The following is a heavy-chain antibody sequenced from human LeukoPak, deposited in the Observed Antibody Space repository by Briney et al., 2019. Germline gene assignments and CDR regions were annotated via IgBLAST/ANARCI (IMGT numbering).Heavy chain of an antibody. D-gene: IGHD4-17*01. Sequence: GGSLRLSCVASGFTFTTYSMNWVRQAPGKGLEWVSSISSSSSYIYYADSVKGRFTISRDNAKNSLYLQMNSLRAEDTAVYYCASGKTTRVLVSWGQGTLVTVSS. J-gene: IGHJ5*02. V-gene: IGHV3-21*01. CDR3: ASGKTTRVLVS. CDR1: GFTFTTYS. CDR2: ISSSSSYI.